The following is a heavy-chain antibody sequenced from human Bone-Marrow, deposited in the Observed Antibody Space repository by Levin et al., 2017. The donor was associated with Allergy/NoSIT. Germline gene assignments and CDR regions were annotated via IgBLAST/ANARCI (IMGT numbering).Heavy chain of an antibody. CDR1: GYSFTNYW. D-gene: IGHD3-10*01. V-gene: IGHV5-51*01. Sequence: PGGSLRLSCKGSGYSFTNYWIGWVRQMPGKGLEWMGILYSGDSDTRYSPSFQGQVTISADKSISTAYLQWSSLKASDTAMYYCARLTMVRGVITLDYWGQGTLVTVSS. J-gene: IGHJ4*02. CDR3: ARLTMVRGVITLDY. CDR2: LYSGDSDT.